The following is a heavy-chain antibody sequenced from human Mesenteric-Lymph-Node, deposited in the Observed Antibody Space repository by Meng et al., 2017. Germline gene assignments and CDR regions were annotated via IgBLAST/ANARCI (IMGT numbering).Heavy chain of an antibody. CDR1: GGSISSSNYY. V-gene: IGHV4-30-4*01. CDR2: IYNSGST. Sequence: QGEVQESGPGLGMHSQTLSRTFTFPGGSISSSNYYWSWIRQPPGKGLEWSGHIYNSGSTYYNPSLKSRITISVDTSKNQFSLKLSSVTAADTAVYYCARGQKGYFDLWGRGTLVTVSS. CDR3: ARGQKGYFDL. J-gene: IGHJ2*01.